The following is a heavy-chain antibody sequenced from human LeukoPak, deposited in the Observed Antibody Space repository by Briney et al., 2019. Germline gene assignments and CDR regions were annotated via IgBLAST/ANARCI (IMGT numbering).Heavy chain of an antibody. Sequence: PGGSLRLSCAASGFTFDDYGMSWVRQAPGKGLEWVSSISSSSSYIYYADSVKGRFTISRDNAKNSLYLQMNSLRAEDTAVYYCARDRGVVPAAIIDYWGQGTLVTVSS. V-gene: IGHV3-21*01. CDR1: GFTFDDYG. J-gene: IGHJ4*02. CDR2: ISSSSSYI. D-gene: IGHD2-2*02. CDR3: ARDRGVVPAAIIDY.